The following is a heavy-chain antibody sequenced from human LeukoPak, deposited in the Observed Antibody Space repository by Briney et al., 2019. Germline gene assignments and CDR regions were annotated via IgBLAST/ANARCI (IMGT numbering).Heavy chain of an antibody. CDR2: IYYSGST. V-gene: IGHV4-59*01. CDR1: GGSISSYY. J-gene: IGHJ5*02. CDR3: AGVRYGDYGFDP. Sequence: SETLSLTCTVSGGSISSYYWSWIRQPPGKGLEWIGYIYYSGSTNYNPSLKSRVTISVDTSKNQFSLKLSSVTAADTAVYYCAGVRYGDYGFDPWGQGTLVTVSS. D-gene: IGHD4-17*01.